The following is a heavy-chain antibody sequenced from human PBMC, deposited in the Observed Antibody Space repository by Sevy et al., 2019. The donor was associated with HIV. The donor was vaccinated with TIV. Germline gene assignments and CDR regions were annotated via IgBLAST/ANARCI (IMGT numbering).Heavy chain of an antibody. D-gene: IGHD6-6*01. Sequence: SETLSLTCTVSGGSISSSSYLWGWIRQPPGKGLEWIGSIYYTGSTYYNPSLKSRVTISIDTSKNQFSLTLSYVTAADTAVYYCAMEYSLSSGWFDPWGQGTLVTVSS. CDR1: GGSISSSSYL. CDR2: IYYTGST. V-gene: IGHV4-39*01. J-gene: IGHJ5*02. CDR3: AMEYSLSSGWFDP.